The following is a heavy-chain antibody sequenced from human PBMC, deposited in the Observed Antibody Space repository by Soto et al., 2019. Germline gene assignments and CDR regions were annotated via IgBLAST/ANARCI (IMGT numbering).Heavy chain of an antibody. D-gene: IGHD6-19*01. V-gene: IGHV4-59*08. J-gene: IGHJ4*02. Sequence: QAQLQESGPGLVKPSETLSLTCTVSGGSISSYFWSWIRQPPVKGLEWIGHISDSGNTNYNPSLRRRVIISVDTSKNHISLKLGSVSAADTAVYYCARHYSTGWYGFDYWGQGTLVTVSS. CDR2: ISDSGNT. CDR1: GGSISSYF. CDR3: ARHYSTGWYGFDY.